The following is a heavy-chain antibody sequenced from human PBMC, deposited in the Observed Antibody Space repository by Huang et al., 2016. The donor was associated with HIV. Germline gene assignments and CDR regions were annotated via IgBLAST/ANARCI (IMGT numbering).Heavy chain of an antibody. J-gene: IGHJ3*02. CDR3: ASGERWLQVGFDFDI. Sequence: GAEVKKPGSSVKVSCKASGGTFSTYAINWVRQAPGQGLQWMGGIIPILGTTNYAQKFQGRVTITADESTNTAYMELSSLRSEDTAVYYCASGERWLQVGFDFDIWGQGTMVTVSS. CDR1: GGTFSTYA. CDR2: IIPILGTT. D-gene: IGHD5-12*01. V-gene: IGHV1-69*01.